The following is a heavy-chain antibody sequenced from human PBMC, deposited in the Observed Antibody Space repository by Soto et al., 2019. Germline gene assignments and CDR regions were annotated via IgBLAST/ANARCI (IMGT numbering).Heavy chain of an antibody. V-gene: IGHV3-23*01. CDR3: AKDDLVVPPTILALHY. D-gene: IGHD2-2*02. J-gene: IGHJ4*02. Sequence: GGSLRLSCTASGFTFSTYSMNWVRQAPGKGLEWVSVISNSGGITYYADSVKGRFTISRDNSKNTLYLQMNSLRAEDTALYYCAKDDLVVPPTILALHYRGQGTLVTVSS. CDR2: ISNSGGIT. CDR1: GFTFSTYS.